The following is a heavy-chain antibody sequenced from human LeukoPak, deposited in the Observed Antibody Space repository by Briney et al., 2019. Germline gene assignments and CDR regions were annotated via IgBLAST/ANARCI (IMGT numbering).Heavy chain of an antibody. CDR3: ARIGSADGYNLAPSEPFLGYFDY. CDR2: ISSSGSTI. J-gene: IGHJ4*02. D-gene: IGHD5-24*01. Sequence: GGSLRLSCAASGFTFSKYSMNWVRQAPGKGLEWVSYISSSGSTIYYADSVKGRFTISRDNAKNSLYLQMNSLRAEDTAVYYCARIGSADGYNLAPSEPFLGYFDYWGQGTLVTVSS. CDR1: GFTFSKYS. V-gene: IGHV3-48*04.